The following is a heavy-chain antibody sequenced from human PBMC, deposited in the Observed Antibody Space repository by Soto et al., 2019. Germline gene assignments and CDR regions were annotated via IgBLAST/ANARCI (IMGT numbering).Heavy chain of an antibody. V-gene: IGHV3-30*18. D-gene: IGHD6-19*01. CDR1: GFTFRGYG. CDR2: ISNDGTNT. CDR3: AKETVSAHSSGWPQGY. J-gene: IGHJ4*02. Sequence: GGSLRLSCAASGFTFRGYGMHWVRQAPGKGLEWVSVISNDGTNTYYVASVKGRFTISRGNSKNTLDLQMNSLSAEDTAVYYCAKETVSAHSSGWPQGYWGQGTLVTVSS.